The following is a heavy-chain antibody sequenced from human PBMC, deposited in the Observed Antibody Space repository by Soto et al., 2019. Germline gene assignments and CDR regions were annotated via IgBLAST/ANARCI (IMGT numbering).Heavy chain of an antibody. CDR2: ISAYNGNT. J-gene: IGHJ5*02. D-gene: IGHD2-2*01. V-gene: IGHV1-18*01. CDR3: ARMWTARLVFDP. Sequence: SVKVSCKASGYTFTSYGISWVRQAPGQGLEWMGWISAYNGNTNYAQKLHGRVTMTTDTSTSTAYMELRSLRFDDTAVYYCARMWTARLVFDPWGQGTLVTVSS. CDR1: GYTFTSYG.